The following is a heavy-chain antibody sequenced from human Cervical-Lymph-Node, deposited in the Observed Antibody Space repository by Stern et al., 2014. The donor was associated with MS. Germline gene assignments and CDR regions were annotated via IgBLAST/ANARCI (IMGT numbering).Heavy chain of an antibody. V-gene: IGHV4-31*03. CDR1: GGSISSGGYY. D-gene: IGHD6-13*01. J-gene: IGHJ6*02. Sequence: VQLVESGPGLVKPSQTLSLTCTVSGGSISSGGYYCSWIRQHPGKGLAWIGYIYYSGTAYYNPSLKSRVPISVDTSKNQFALELSSVTAADTAVYYCWGTAYGMDVWGQGTTVTVSS. CDR3: WGTAYGMDV. CDR2: IYYSGTA.